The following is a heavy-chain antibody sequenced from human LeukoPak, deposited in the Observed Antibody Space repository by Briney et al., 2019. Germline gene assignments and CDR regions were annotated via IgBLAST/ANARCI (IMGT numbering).Heavy chain of an antibody. CDR3: ARDAVGYDP. V-gene: IGHV3-7*01. CDR2: IKEDGTKK. CDR1: GFTFNTFW. Sequence: PGGSLRLSCAAPGFTFNTFWMSWVRQTPGKGLEWVANIKEDGTKKYYVDSVKGRFTISRDNAENSLYLQMNSLRAEDTAVYYCARDAVGYDPWGQGTLVTVSS. D-gene: IGHD5-12*01. J-gene: IGHJ5*02.